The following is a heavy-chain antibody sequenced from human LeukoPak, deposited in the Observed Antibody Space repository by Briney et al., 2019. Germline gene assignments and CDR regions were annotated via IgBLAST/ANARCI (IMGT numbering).Heavy chain of an antibody. Sequence: ASVKVSCKASGYTFTSYGISWVRQAPGQGLEWMGWISAYNGNTNYAQKLQGRVTMTTDTSTSTAYMELRSLRSDDTAVYYCARAAEFCSGGSCEAYPYYYGMDVWGQGTTVTVSS. D-gene: IGHD2-15*01. CDR1: GYTFTSYG. CDR3: ARAAEFCSGGSCEAYPYYYGMDV. V-gene: IGHV1-18*01. J-gene: IGHJ6*02. CDR2: ISAYNGNT.